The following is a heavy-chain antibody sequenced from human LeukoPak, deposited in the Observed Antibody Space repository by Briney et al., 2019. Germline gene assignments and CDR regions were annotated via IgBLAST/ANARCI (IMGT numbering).Heavy chain of an antibody. V-gene: IGHV3-30*03. Sequence: PGGSLRLSCAASGFTFSSYGMHWVRQAPGKGLEWVTFISYDGSKTYFTDSMKGRFTISRDYSKNTLFLLMNSLRTEDTAVYYCARQHTNSWFFGFDFWGQGTLVTVSS. J-gene: IGHJ4*02. CDR2: ISYDGSKT. CDR1: GFTFSSYG. D-gene: IGHD6-13*01. CDR3: ARQHTNSWFFGFDF.